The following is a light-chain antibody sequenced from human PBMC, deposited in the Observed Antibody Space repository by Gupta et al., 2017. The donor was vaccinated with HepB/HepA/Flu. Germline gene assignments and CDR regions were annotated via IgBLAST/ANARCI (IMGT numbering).Light chain of an antibody. CDR2: AAS. V-gene: IGKV3-20*01. CDR1: QSVSSNY. CDR3: QQYGNSPIT. J-gene: IGKJ5*01. Sequence: EIVLTQSPGTLSLSPGERATLSCRASQSVSSNYLAWYQQKPGQAPRLLIYAASSRATGIPDRFSGYGSGTDFTLTISRLEPEDFAVYYCQQYGNSPITFGQGTXLEIK.